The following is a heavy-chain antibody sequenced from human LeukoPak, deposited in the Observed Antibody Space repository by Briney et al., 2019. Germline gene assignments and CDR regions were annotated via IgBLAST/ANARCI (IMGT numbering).Heavy chain of an antibody. D-gene: IGHD1-26*01. CDR1: GVSISTYY. Sequence: PSETLSLTCTVSGVSISTYYWTWIRQPPGKGLEWIGNIDYSGNTKYNPSLKSRVTISIDTSKSHFSLKLSSLTAADTAVYYCARDYSGSYGNWGQGTLVTVSS. CDR2: IDYSGNT. V-gene: IGHV4-59*12. CDR3: ARDYSGSYGN. J-gene: IGHJ4*02.